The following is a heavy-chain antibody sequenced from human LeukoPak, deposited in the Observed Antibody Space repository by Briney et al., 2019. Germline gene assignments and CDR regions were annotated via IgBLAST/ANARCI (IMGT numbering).Heavy chain of an antibody. D-gene: IGHD3-9*01. CDR1: GGSFSGYY. J-gene: IGHJ6*02. V-gene: IGHV4-34*01. CDR3: ARWRYDILTSYYYYYYGMDV. Sequence: SETLSLTCAVYGGSFSGYYWSWIRQPPGKGLEWIGEINHSGSTNYNPSLKSRVTISVDTSKNQFSLKLSSVTAADTAVYYCARWRYDILTSYYYYYYGMDVWGQGTTVTVSS. CDR2: INHSGST.